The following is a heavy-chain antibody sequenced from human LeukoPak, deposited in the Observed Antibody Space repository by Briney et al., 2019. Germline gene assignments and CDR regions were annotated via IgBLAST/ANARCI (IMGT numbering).Heavy chain of an antibody. V-gene: IGHV4-59*12. CDR2: IYYSGST. J-gene: IGHJ4*02. D-gene: IGHD5-18*01. CDR3: ARRSFRGYSYGYRSPYFDY. Sequence: SETLSLTCTVSGGSISSYYWSWIRQPPGKGLEWIGYIYYSGSTNYNPSLKSRVTISVDTSKNQFSLKLSSVTAADTAVYYCARRSFRGYSYGYRSPYFDYWGQGTLVTVSS. CDR1: GGSISSYY.